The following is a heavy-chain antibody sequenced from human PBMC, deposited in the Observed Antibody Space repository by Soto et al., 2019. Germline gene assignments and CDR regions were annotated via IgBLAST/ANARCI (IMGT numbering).Heavy chain of an antibody. D-gene: IGHD3-10*01. J-gene: IGHJ5*02. CDR2: IYYSGST. Sequence: PSETLSLTCTVSGGSISSGGYYWSWIRQHPGKGLEWIGYIYYSGSTYYNPSLKSRVTISVDTSKNQFSLKLSSVTAADTAVYYCVRTMVRGVIHKQPSRLNWFDPWGQGTLVTVSS. CDR3: VRTMVRGVIHKQPSRLNWFDP. V-gene: IGHV4-31*03. CDR1: GGSISSGGYY.